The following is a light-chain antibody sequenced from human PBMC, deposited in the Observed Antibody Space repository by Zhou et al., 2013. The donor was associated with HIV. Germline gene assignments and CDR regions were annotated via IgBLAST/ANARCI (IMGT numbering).Light chain of an antibody. CDR2: KNN. CDR1: NSNIGGHT. Sequence: QSVLTQPPSASGTPGQRITISCSGGNSNIGGHTVNWYQQLPGSAPKLLIYKNNQRPSGVPDRFSGSKSGTSASLAISGLQSEDEADYHCAAWDDSLNGYVFGTGTKVTVL. V-gene: IGLV1-44*01. J-gene: IGLJ1*01. CDR3: AAWDDSLNGYV.